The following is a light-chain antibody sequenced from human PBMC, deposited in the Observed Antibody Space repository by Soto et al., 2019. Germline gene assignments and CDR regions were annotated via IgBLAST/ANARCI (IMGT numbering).Light chain of an antibody. CDR1: NIGSKS. Sequence: SYELTQSPSVSVAPGQTARITCGGNNIGSKSVHWYQQKPGQAPVLVVYDDRDRPSGIPERFSGSNSGNTATLTISRVAAGDEADYYCQVWDSSSDHVVFGGGTQLTVL. CDR3: QVWDSSSDHVV. CDR2: DDR. J-gene: IGLJ2*01. V-gene: IGLV3-21*02.